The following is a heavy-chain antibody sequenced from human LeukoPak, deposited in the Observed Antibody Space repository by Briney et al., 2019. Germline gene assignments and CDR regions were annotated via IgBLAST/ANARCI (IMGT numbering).Heavy chain of an antibody. CDR1: GFTFTNYA. D-gene: IGHD3-22*01. Sequence: GGSLRLSCAASGFTFTNYAMNWVRQAPGNGLEWVSGIGGSGGSTYYAASVKGRFTISRDNSKNTLYLQMNSLRAEDTAVYYCAKGGSYYYDTSGYFGYWGQGTLVTVSS. CDR3: AKGGSYYYDTSGYFGY. V-gene: IGHV3-23*01. J-gene: IGHJ4*02. CDR2: IGGSGGST.